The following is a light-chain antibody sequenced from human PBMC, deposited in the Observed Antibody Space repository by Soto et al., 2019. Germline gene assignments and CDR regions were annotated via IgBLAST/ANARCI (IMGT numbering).Light chain of an antibody. Sequence: EVVLTQSPATLSLSPGGRATLSCRASEDVDIYLAWYQQRPGQAPRLLIYDTSKRATGIPARFTGTGSGTDFTLTISSLDPEYFAVYYFPQRFSWPPWTFGQGTKVEIK. V-gene: IGKV3-11*01. CDR2: DTS. J-gene: IGKJ1*01. CDR3: PQRFSWPPWT. CDR1: EDVDIY.